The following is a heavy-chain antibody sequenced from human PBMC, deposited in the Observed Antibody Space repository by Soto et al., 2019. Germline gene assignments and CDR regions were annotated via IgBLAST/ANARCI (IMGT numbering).Heavy chain of an antibody. V-gene: IGHV1-69*13. Sequence: GASVKVSCKASGGTFGSYAISWVRQAPGQGLEWMGGIIPIFGTANYAQKFQGRVTITADESTSTAYMELSSLRSEDTAVYYCARDQQQWLVPGPGSDPPEGGNMDVWGQGTTVTVSS. D-gene: IGHD6-19*01. CDR2: IIPIFGTA. CDR3: ARDQQQWLVPGPGSDPPEGGNMDV. J-gene: IGHJ6*02. CDR1: GGTFGSYA.